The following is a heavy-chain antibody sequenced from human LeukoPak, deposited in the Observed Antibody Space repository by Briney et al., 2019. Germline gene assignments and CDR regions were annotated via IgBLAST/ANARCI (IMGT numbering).Heavy chain of an antibody. CDR3: AREGYIPRDWFDP. CDR1: GFTFSSYA. CDR2: IKQDGSEK. J-gene: IGHJ5*02. D-gene: IGHD1-1*01. V-gene: IGHV3-7*01. Sequence: GGSLRLSCAASGFTFSSYAMHWVRQAPGKGLEWVANIKQDGSEKYYVDSVKGRFTISRDNAKNSLYLQMNSLRAEDTAVYYCAREGYIPRDWFDPWGQGTLVTVSS.